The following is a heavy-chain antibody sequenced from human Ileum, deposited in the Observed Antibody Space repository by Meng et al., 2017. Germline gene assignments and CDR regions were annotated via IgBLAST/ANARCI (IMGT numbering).Heavy chain of an antibody. CDR1: CGSFNGYY. V-gene: IGHV4-34*01. Sequence: HQCGSVLLQPAVTRSLTFAFYCGSFNGYYWTRIRQPPGRGLEWIGEINPSGSTNYNPSLKSRVTISVDTSKNQFSLKLSSVTAADTAVYYCARGGSRWLQSWGQGTLVTVSS. D-gene: IGHD5-24*01. CDR3: ARGGSRWLQS. J-gene: IGHJ5*02. CDR2: INPSGST.